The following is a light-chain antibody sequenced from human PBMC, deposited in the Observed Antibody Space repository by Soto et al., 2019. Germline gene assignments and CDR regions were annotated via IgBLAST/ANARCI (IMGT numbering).Light chain of an antibody. J-gene: IGKJ5*01. CDR2: DAS. V-gene: IGKV1-33*01. CDR3: QHYANLPIT. CDR1: QDISNY. Sequence: DIQMTQSPSSLSASVGDRVTITCQASQDISNYLNWYQQRPGKAPKLLIYDASSLETGVPSRFSGSGFGTHFTFTISSLRPDDIATYYCQHYANLPITFGQGIRLEIK.